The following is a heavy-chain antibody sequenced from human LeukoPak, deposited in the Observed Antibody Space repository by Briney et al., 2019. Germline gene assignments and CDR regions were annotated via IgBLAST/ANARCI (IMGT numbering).Heavy chain of an antibody. CDR3: AKELHRYYYYGMDV. Sequence: GGSLRLSCAASGFTVSSNYMSWVRQAPGKGLEWVSVIYSGGSTYYADSVKGRFTISRDNSKNTLYLQMNSLRAEDTAVYYCAKELHRYYYYGMDVWGQGTTVTVSS. CDR2: IYSGGST. CDR1: GFTVSSNY. V-gene: IGHV3-53*01. J-gene: IGHJ6*02.